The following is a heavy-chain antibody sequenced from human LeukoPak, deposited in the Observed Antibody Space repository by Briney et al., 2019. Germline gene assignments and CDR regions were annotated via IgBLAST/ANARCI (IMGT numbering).Heavy chain of an antibody. CDR1: TFTLSTYD. CDR2: IGTAGDT. J-gene: IGHJ4*02. D-gene: IGHD3-9*01. V-gene: IGHV3-13*01. CDR3: AKDKATGTLYVDY. Sequence: GGSLRLSCAACTFTLSTYDKQWVRQPTGEGQEWVSSIGTAGDTLYPGSVKGRFTISRDNAKNSLYLQMNSLRAEDTALYFCAKDKATGTLYVDYWGQGTLVTVSS.